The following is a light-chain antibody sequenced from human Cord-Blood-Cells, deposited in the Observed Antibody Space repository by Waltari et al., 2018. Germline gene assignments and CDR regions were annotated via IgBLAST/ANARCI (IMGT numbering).Light chain of an antibody. J-gene: IGKJ1*01. Sequence: DIQMTQSPSSLSASVGDRVTITCRASQSISSYLNWYQQKPGKAPKLLIYAASSLQSGVPSRFSVSGSGTDFTLTSSSLQPEDFATYYCQQSYSTPWTLGQGTKVEIK. CDR1: QSISSY. V-gene: IGKV1-39*01. CDR2: AAS. CDR3: QQSYSTPWT.